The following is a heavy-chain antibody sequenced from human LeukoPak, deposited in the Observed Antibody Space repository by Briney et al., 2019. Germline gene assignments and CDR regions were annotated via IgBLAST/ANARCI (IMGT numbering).Heavy chain of an antibody. Sequence: PGGSLRLSCAASGFTFSSYGIHWVRRAPGKGLEWVSGISPNGVITYYADSVKGRFTISRDNSKGTVSLQMNSLRPEDTAVYYCAKRRGLELLYYYYMDVWGKGTTVTVSS. J-gene: IGHJ6*03. V-gene: IGHV3-23*01. D-gene: IGHD1-7*01. CDR3: AKRRGLELLYYYYMDV. CDR1: GFTFSSYG. CDR2: ISPNGVIT.